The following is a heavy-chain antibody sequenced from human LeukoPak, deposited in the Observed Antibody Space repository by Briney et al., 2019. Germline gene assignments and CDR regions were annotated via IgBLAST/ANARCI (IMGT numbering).Heavy chain of an antibody. Sequence: GGSLRLSCAASGFTFINSEMTSVRQAPGKGREWVSYISVSSSPMYYADCVEGRFTVSSENARNSRYWQMNSLRAEDTAVYYCARKSGDLDYWGQGSLVTVSS. CDR1: GFTFINSE. V-gene: IGHV3-48*03. CDR2: ISVSSSPM. J-gene: IGHJ4*02. CDR3: ARKSGDLDY. D-gene: IGHD3-10*01.